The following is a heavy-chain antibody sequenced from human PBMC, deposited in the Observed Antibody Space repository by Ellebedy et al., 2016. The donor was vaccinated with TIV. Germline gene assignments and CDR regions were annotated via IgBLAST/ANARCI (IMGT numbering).Heavy chain of an antibody. D-gene: IGHD5-18*01. J-gene: IGHJ3*02. CDR1: GFTFSSYA. CDR3: ARGYSDDKGVDAFDI. V-gene: IGHV3-23*01. CDR2: VSGSGYHT. Sequence: GESLKISCAASGFTFSSYAMSWVRQAPGKGLEWVSAVSGSGYHTYYADSVKGRITISRDNSKNTLYLQMNSLRAEDTAVYYCARGYSDDKGVDAFDIWGQGTMVTVSS.